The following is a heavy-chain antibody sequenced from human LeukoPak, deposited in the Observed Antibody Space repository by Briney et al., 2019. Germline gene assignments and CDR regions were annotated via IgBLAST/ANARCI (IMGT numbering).Heavy chain of an antibody. D-gene: IGHD3-3*01. CDR3: ARGRHVLRFLEWRRLRYNWFDP. J-gene: IGHJ5*02. CDR2: ISYDGSDK. CDR1: GFTFSSYA. V-gene: IGHV3-30-3*01. Sequence: PGGSLRLSCAASGFTFSSYAMHWVSQAPGKGLEWVAVISYDGSDKYYADSVKGRFTISRDNSKNTLYLQMNSLRAEDTAVYYCARGRHVLRFLEWRRLRYNWFDPWGQGTLVTVSS.